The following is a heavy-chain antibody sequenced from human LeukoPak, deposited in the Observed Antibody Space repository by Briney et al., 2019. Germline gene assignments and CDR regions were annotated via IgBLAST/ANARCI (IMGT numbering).Heavy chain of an antibody. CDR2: ITSSGRYI. Sequence: GGSLRLSCAASGFTFSSYEMNWVRQAPGKGLEWVSSITSSGRYIYYADSVKGRFTISRDNAENSLFLQMNNLRAEDTAVYYCXXXXXXXXXXXXGDSLYQYFDYWGQGTLVSVSS. J-gene: IGHJ4*02. V-gene: IGHV3-21*01. D-gene: IGHD3-10*01. CDR3: XXXXXXXXXXXXGDSLYQYFDY. CDR1: GFTFSSYE.